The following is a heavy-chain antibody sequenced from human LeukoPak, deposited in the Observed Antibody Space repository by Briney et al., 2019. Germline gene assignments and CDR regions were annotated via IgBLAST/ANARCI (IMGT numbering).Heavy chain of an antibody. V-gene: IGHV3-30*04. J-gene: IGHJ6*04. CDR2: ISYDGSNK. Sequence: PGRSLRLSCAASGFTFSSYAMHWVRQAPGKGLEWVAVISYDGSNKYYADSVKGRFTISRDNSKNTLYLQMNSLRAEDTAVYYCARDDLVVVPAAKDYYYYGMDAWGKGTTVTVSS. D-gene: IGHD2-2*01. CDR1: GFTFSSYA. CDR3: ARDDLVVVPAAKDYYYYGMDA.